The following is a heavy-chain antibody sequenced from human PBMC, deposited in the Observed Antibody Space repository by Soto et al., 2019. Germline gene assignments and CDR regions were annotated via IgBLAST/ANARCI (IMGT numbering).Heavy chain of an antibody. V-gene: IGHV3-23*01. CDR1: GFTFSSYA. D-gene: IGHD6-6*01. J-gene: IGHJ5*02. CDR3: AKAARAPSIAADWFDP. CDR2: ISGSGGST. Sequence: PGGSLRLSCAASGFTFSSYAMSWVRQAPGKGLEWVSAISGSGGSTYYADSVKGRFTLARDNSKNTLYLQMNSLRAEDTAIYYCAKAARAPSIAADWFDPWGQGTLVTVSS.